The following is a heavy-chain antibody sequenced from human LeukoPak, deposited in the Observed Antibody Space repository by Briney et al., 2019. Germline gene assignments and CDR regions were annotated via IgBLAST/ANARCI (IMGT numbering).Heavy chain of an antibody. J-gene: IGHJ4*02. CDR2: ISYDGSNK. CDR3: ARDKPETMYGTKYYFDY. Sequence: PGRSLRLSCAASGFTFSSYAMPWVRQAPGKGLEWVAVISYDGSNKYYADSVKGRFTISRDNSKNTLYLQMNSLRAEDTAVYYCARDKPETMYGTKYYFDYWGQGTLVTVSS. V-gene: IGHV3-30-3*01. D-gene: IGHD3-10*02. CDR1: GFTFSSYA.